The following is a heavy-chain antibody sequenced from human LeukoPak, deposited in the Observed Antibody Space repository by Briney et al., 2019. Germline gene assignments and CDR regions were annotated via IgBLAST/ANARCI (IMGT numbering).Heavy chain of an antibody. CDR2: IYYSGST. CDR1: GGSISRYY. Sequence: SETLSLTCTVSGGSISRYYWSWIRQPPGKGLEWIGYIYYSGSTNYNPSLESRVTMSVDTSKNQFSLKLRSVTAADTAAYYCARPGVGSGRYGAFDIWGQGTMVTVSS. CDR3: ARPGVGSGRYGAFDI. V-gene: IGHV4-59*08. J-gene: IGHJ3*02. D-gene: IGHD5-18*01.